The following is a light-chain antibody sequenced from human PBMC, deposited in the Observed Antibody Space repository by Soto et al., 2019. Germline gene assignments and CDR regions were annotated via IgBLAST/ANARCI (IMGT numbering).Light chain of an antibody. V-gene: IGKV3-15*01. CDR1: QGVSSN. CDR2: GAS. CDR3: QQYNNWPWT. J-gene: IGKJ1*01. Sequence: IVMTQSPATLSVSEGEGATLSCRASQGVSSNLAWYQQKPGQAPRLLIYGASTRATGIPARFSGSGSGTEFTLTISSLQSEDFAVYYCQQYNNWPWTFGQGTKVDI.